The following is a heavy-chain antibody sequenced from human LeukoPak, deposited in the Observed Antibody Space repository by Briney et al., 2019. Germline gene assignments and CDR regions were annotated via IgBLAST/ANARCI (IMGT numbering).Heavy chain of an antibody. CDR3: AKDSLLTTDYFDY. V-gene: IGHV3-23*01. D-gene: IGHD4-17*01. Sequence: GGSLRLSCAASGFTFSSYAMSWVRQAPGKGLEWVSAISGSGGSTYYADSVKGRFTISGDTSKNTLYPQINSLRAADTAVYYCAKDSLLTTDYFDYWGQGTLVTVSS. CDR1: GFTFSSYA. J-gene: IGHJ4*02. CDR2: ISGSGGST.